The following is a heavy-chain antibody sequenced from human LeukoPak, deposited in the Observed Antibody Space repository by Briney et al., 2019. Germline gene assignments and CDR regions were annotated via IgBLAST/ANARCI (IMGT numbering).Heavy chain of an antibody. J-gene: IGHJ4*02. D-gene: IGHD2-2*01. CDR2: IKSKTDGVTT. CDR3: TTAPAAYTFDY. V-gene: IGHV3-15*01. CDR1: GFTFSNAW. Sequence: NSGGSLRLXCAASGFTFSNAWMSWVRQAPGKGLEWVGRIKSKTDGVTTEYAAPVKGRFTISRDDSKNTLYLQMNSLKTEDTAVYYCTTAPAAYTFDYWGQGTLVTVSS.